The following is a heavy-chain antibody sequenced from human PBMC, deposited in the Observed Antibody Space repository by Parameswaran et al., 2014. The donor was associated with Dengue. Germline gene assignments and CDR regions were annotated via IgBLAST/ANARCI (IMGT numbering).Heavy chain of an antibody. J-gene: IGHJ6*02. Sequence: RWIRQPPGKALEWLAHIFSNDEKSYSTSLKSRLTISKDTSKSQVVLTMTNMDPVDTATYYCARTMEYYYGSGSYGPYYYYGMDVWGQGTTVTVSS. D-gene: IGHD3-10*01. V-gene: IGHV2-26*01. CDR2: IFSNDEK. CDR3: ARTMEYYYGSGSYGPYYYYGMDV.